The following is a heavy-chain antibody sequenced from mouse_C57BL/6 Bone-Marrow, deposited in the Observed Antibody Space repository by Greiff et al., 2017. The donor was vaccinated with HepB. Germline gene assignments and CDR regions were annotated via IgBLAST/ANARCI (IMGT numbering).Heavy chain of an antibody. V-gene: IGHV1-69*01. Sequence: QVQLQQPGAELVMPGASVKLSCKASGYTFTSYWMHWVKQRPGQGLEWIGEIDPSDSYTNYNQKFKGKSTLTVDKSSSTAYMQLSSLTSEDSAVYYCARVYDYGGYYFDYWGQGTTLTVSS. CDR1: GYTFTSYW. D-gene: IGHD2-4*01. CDR3: ARVYDYGGYYFDY. CDR2: IDPSDSYT. J-gene: IGHJ2*01.